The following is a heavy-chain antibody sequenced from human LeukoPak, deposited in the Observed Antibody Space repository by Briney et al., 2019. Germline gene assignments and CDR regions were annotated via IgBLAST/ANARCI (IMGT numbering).Heavy chain of an antibody. Sequence: PGGSLRLSCAASGFTFSSYAMIWVRQAPGKGLEWVSLISDSGTSTYYPDSVKGRFTISRDNSKNTVYLQMNSLRAEDTVVYYCAKGVSGYGSGRPFDYWGQGTLVTVSS. CDR3: AKGVSGYGSGRPFDY. CDR1: GFTFSSYA. CDR2: ISDSGTST. V-gene: IGHV3-23*01. J-gene: IGHJ4*02. D-gene: IGHD3-10*01.